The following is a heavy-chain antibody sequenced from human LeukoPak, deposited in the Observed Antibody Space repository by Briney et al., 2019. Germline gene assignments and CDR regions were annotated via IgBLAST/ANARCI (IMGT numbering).Heavy chain of an antibody. CDR1: GFAFSSYW. CDR3: ARYCGGDCYGMDV. V-gene: IGHV3-7*01. J-gene: IGHJ6*02. D-gene: IGHD2-21*01. CDR2: IKQDGSER. Sequence: GGSLRLSCAASGFAFSSYWLSWVRQAPGKGLEWVANIKQDGSERHYVDSMKGRFTISRDNAKNSLYLQMHSLRPEDTAVYYCARYCGGDCYGMDVWGQGTTVTVSS.